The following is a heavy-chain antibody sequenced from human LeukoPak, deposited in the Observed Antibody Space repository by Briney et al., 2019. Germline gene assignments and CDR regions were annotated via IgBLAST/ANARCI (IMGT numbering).Heavy chain of an antibody. CDR3: TEEIDY. Sequence: GGSLRLSCAASGFTFSNYGMHWVRQAPGKGLEWVAFIGYDGSKEYANSLMGRFTISRDNSKNTLYLQMNSLRAEDTAVYYCTEEIDYWGQGILVTVSS. CDR1: GFTFSNYG. V-gene: IGHV3-30*02. CDR2: IGYDGSKE. J-gene: IGHJ4*02.